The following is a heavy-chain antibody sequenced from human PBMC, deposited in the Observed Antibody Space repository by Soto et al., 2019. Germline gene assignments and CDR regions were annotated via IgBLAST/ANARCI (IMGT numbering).Heavy chain of an antibody. J-gene: IGHJ4*02. D-gene: IGHD5-18*01. CDR1: GFTFSSYG. V-gene: IGHV3-21*01. CDR3: ARVDTAMVVFDY. Sequence: PGGSLRLSCAASGFTFSSYGMHWVRQAPGKGLEWVSSISSSSSYIYYADSVKGRFTISRDNAKNSLCLQMNSLRAEDTAVYYCARVDTAMVVFDYWGQGTLVTVSS. CDR2: ISSSSSYI.